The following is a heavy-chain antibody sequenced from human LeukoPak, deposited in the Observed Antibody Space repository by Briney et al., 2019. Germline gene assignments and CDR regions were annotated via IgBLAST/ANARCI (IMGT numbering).Heavy chain of an antibody. CDR3: ARLTYQLLIDY. V-gene: IGHV1-2*02. CDR1: GYTFTGYY. Sequence: ASVKVSCKASGYTFTGYYMHWVRQAPGQGLEWMGWINPNSGGTNYAQEFQGRVTMTRDTSISTAYMELSRLRSDDTAVYYCARLTYQLLIDYWGQGTLVTVSS. D-gene: IGHD2-2*01. CDR2: INPNSGGT. J-gene: IGHJ4*02.